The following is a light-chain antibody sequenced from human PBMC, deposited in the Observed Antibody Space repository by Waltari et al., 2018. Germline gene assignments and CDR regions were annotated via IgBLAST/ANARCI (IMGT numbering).Light chain of an antibody. CDR1: DLGVTY. J-gene: IGLJ2*01. Sequence: SYELTQPPPVSVSPGQTASITCSGDDLGVTYVCWYQQKPGQSPMLVIYQDGERPSGIPERFSGSNSGNTATLTISGTQAMDEADYYCQAWDTSTVVFGGGTELTVL. CDR2: QDG. V-gene: IGLV3-1*01. CDR3: QAWDTSTVV.